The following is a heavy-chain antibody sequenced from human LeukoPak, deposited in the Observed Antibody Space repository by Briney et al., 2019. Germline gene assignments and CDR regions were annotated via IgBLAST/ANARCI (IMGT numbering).Heavy chain of an antibody. V-gene: IGHV1-2*04. J-gene: IGHJ6*03. D-gene: IGHD1-7*01. CDR2: INPNSGGT. Sequence: GASVKVSCKASGYTFTGYYMHWVRQAPGQGLEWMGWINPNSGGTNYAQKFQGWVTMTRDTSISTAYMELSRLRSDDTAVYYCARGNGTSEDYYYYYYMDVWGKGTTVTVSS. CDR1: GYTFTGYY. CDR3: ARGNGTSEDYYYYYYMDV.